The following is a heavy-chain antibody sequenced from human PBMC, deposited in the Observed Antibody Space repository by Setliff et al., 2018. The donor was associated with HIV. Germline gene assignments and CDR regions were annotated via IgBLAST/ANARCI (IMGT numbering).Heavy chain of an antibody. Sequence: SETLSLTCAVYGGSFSGYYWSWIRQPPGKGLEWIGEINHSGSTNYNPSLKSRVTMSVATSKNQFSLKLSSVTAADTAMYYCARVSQDLLGAFDIWGQGTMVTVSS. CDR2: INHSGST. V-gene: IGHV4-34*01. CDR3: ARVSQDLLGAFDI. D-gene: IGHD7-27*01. J-gene: IGHJ3*02. CDR1: GGSFSGYY.